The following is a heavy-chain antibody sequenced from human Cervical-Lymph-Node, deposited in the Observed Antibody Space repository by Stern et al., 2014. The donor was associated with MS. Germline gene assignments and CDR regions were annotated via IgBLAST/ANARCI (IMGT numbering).Heavy chain of an antibody. V-gene: IGHV4-39*01. D-gene: IGHD3-3*01. CDR1: GGSISSSSYY. CDR3: ARHKLRSKYYFDY. Sequence: QLQLQESGPGLVKPSETLSLTCTVSGGSISSSSYYWGWIRQPPGKGLEWIGSIYYSGSTYYNPSLKSRVTISVDTSKTQFSLKLSSVTAADTAVYYCARHKLRSKYYFDYWGQGTLVTVSS. CDR2: IYYSGST. J-gene: IGHJ4*02.